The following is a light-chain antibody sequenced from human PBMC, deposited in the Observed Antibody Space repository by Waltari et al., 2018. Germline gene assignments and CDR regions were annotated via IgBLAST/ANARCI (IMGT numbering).Light chain of an antibody. CDR1: QDITNY. CDR2: DAS. V-gene: IGKV1-33*01. CDR3: QQYDNLPFT. J-gene: IGKJ5*01. Sequence: DIQMTQSPSSLSASVGDRVTITCQASQDITNYLNWYQQKPGKAPKLQIYDASKLETGVPSRFSGSGSGTDFTFTISSLQPEDAATYYCQQYDNLPFTFGQGTRLEIK.